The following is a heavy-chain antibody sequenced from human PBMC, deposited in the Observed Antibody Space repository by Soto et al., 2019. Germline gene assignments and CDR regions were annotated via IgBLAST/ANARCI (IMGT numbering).Heavy chain of an antibody. CDR3: ARENYYDSSGHYFVEF. CDR2: IYYTGDT. V-gene: IGHV4-31*03. D-gene: IGHD3-22*01. CDR1: GYSVSSGGYY. Sequence: VQLQESGPGLVQPSQTLSLSCSVSGYSVSSGGYYWSWIRQHPGKGLEWIGYIYYTGDTSYNPYLMSRVQMSIDTSKHQFSLKLSSVTAADTAVYFCARENYYDSSGHYFVEFWGQGILVTVSS. J-gene: IGHJ4*02.